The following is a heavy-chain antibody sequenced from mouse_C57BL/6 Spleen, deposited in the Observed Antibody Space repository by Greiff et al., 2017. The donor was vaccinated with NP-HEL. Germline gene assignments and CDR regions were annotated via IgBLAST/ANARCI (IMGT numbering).Heavy chain of an antibody. CDR2: ISDGGSYT. Sequence: EVMLVESGGGLVKPGGSLKLSCAASGFTFSSYAMSWVRQTPEKRLEWVATISDGGSYTYYPDNVKGRFTISRDNAKNNLYLQMSHLKSEDTAMYYCARWGYSNYFDYWGQGTTLTVSS. CDR3: ARWGYSNYFDY. CDR1: GFTFSSYA. J-gene: IGHJ2*01. D-gene: IGHD2-5*01. V-gene: IGHV5-4*03.